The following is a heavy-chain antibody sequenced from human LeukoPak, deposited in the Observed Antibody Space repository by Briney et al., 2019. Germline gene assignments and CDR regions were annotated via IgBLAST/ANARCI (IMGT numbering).Heavy chain of an antibody. V-gene: IGHV4-31*03. CDR2: IYYSGST. CDR1: GRSISIGGYS. Sequence: PSETLSLTCTLSGRSISIGGYSWSWIRQHPGKGLLWIGYIYYSGSTYYHPSLKCRFTISVDAYKNQFSLKLSSVTAADTVVYYCARVSGDYFYYFDYWGQGTLVTVSS. J-gene: IGHJ4*02. CDR3: ARVSGDYFYYFDY. D-gene: IGHD4-17*01.